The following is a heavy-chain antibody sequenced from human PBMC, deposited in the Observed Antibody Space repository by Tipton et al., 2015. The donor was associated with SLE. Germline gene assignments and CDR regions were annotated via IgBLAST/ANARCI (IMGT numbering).Heavy chain of an antibody. CDR3: AKDALGGIAAAGYDAFDI. CDR1: GFTFSSYA. D-gene: IGHD6-13*01. Sequence: GSLRLSCAASGFTFSSYAISWVRQAPGKGLEWVSASSGSGGSTYYADSVKGRFTISRDNSKNTLYLQMNTLRAEDTAVYYCAKDALGGIAAAGYDAFDIWGQGTMVTVSS. CDR2: SSGSGGST. J-gene: IGHJ3*02. V-gene: IGHV3-23*01.